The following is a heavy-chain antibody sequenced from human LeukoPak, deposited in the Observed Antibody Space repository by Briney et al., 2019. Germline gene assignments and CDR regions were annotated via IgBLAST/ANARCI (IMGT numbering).Heavy chain of an antibody. Sequence: GGSLRLSCAASGFTFSSYAIHWVRQAPGKGLEWVAVISFDGGNKYYADSVKGRFTISRDNSKNTLYLQMNSLRAEDTAVYYCARGSRRDDWLFPRGDFDYWGQGTLVTVSS. CDR3: ARGSRRDDWLFPRGDFDY. D-gene: IGHD3-9*01. CDR1: GFTFSSYA. CDR2: ISFDGGNK. V-gene: IGHV3-30*04. J-gene: IGHJ4*02.